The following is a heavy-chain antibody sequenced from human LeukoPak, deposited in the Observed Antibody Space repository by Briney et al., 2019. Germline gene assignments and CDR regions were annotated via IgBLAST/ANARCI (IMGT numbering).Heavy chain of an antibody. D-gene: IGHD4-17*01. CDR1: GGTFSSYA. CDR2: IIPIFGTA. Sequence: SVKVSCKASGGTFSSYAISWVRQAPGQGLEWMGGIIPIFGTANYAQKLQGRVTMTTDTSTSTAYMELRSLRSDDTAVYYCAREGGANDYGDYVSFDYWGQGTLVTVSS. V-gene: IGHV1-69*05. CDR3: AREGGANDYGDYVSFDY. J-gene: IGHJ4*02.